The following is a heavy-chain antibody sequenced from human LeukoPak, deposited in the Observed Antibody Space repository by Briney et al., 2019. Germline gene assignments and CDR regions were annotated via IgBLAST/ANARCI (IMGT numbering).Heavy chain of an antibody. CDR2: ISAYNGNT. D-gene: IGHD6-6*01. CDR3: ARVKKTGQLVIEVPSPINWFDP. J-gene: IGHJ5*02. V-gene: IGHV1-18*01. CDR1: GYTFTSYG. Sequence: GASVKVSCKASGYTFTSYGISWVRQAPGQGLEWMGWISAYNGNTNYAQKLQGRVTMTTDTSTSTAYMELRSLRSDDTAVYYCARVKKTGQLVIEVPSPINWFDPWGQGTLVTVSS.